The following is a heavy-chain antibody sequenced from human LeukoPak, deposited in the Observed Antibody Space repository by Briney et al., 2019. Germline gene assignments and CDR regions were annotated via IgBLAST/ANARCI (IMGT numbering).Heavy chain of an antibody. Sequence: GASVKVSCKASGGTFSSYAISWVRQAPGQGLEWMGRIIPIFGTANYAQKFQGRVTMTRDTSISTAYMELSRPRSDDTAVYYCATARFVSGSYYFDYWGQGTLVTVSS. D-gene: IGHD3-22*01. CDR3: ATARFVSGSYYFDY. V-gene: IGHV1-69*05. J-gene: IGHJ4*02. CDR1: GGTFSSYA. CDR2: IIPIFGTA.